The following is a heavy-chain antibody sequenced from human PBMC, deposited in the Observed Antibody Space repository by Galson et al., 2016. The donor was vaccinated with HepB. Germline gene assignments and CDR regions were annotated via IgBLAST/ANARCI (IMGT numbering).Heavy chain of an antibody. J-gene: IGHJ6*03. D-gene: IGHD5-24*01. CDR2: ISSSSTYI. Sequence: SLRLSCAASGSTFSNYSLNWVRQAPGKGLEWVSSISSSSTYIYYADSVKGRFTISRDNAKNSLYLQMSSLRAEDTAVYYCAREGLGDGYNSLNYYSYYMDVWGKGTTVTVSS. CDR3: AREGLGDGYNSLNYYSYYMDV. V-gene: IGHV3-21*01. CDR1: GSTFSNYS.